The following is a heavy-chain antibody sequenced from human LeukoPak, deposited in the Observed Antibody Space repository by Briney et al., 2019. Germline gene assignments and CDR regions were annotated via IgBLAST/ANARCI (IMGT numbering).Heavy chain of an antibody. J-gene: IGHJ6*03. CDR1: GGTFSSYA. CDR2: IIPIFGTA. V-gene: IGHV1-69*05. D-gene: IGHD3-22*01. Sequence: SVKVSCKASGGTFSSYAISWVRQAAGPGLEWMGRIIPIFGTANYAQKFKGRVTTITDESTSTAYMELSSLRSEDTSVYYCARGTYYYDSSGYPLYYYMDVWGKGTTVTVSS. CDR3: ARGTYYYDSSGYPLYYYMDV.